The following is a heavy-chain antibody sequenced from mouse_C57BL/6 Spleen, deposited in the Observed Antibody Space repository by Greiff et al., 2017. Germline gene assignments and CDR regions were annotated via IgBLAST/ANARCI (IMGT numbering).Heavy chain of an antibody. Sequence: EVHLVESGGGLVQPGGSLKLSCAASGFTFSDYYMYWVRQTPEKRLEWVAYISNGGGSTYYPDTVKGRFTISRDNAKNTLYLQMSRLKSEDTAMYYCARHEGDEGWFAYWGQGTLVTVSA. V-gene: IGHV5-12*01. D-gene: IGHD3-3*01. CDR3: ARHEGDEGWFAY. CDR1: GFTFSDYY. J-gene: IGHJ3*01. CDR2: ISNGGGST.